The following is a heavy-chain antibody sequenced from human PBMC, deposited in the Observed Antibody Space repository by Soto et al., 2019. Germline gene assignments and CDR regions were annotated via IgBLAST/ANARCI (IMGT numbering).Heavy chain of an antibody. V-gene: IGHV3-11*01. CDR3: AKSPNFYCSSPNCYKYYFDH. J-gene: IGHJ4*02. CDR1: GFTFSDYY. D-gene: IGHD2-2*02. Sequence: GGSLRLSCAASGFTFSDYYMSWIRQAPGKGLEWVSYISSSGSTIYYADSVKGRFTISRDNAKNSLYLQMNSLRAEDTAVYYCAKSPNFYCSSPNCYKYYFDHWGQGTRVTVSS. CDR2: ISSSGSTI.